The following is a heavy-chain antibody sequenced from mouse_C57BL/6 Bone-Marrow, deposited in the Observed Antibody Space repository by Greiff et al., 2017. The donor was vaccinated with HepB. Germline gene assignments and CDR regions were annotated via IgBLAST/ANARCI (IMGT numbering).Heavy chain of an antibody. V-gene: IGHV5-4*01. CDR3: ARDRAYYSNLRFAY. CDR1: GFTFSSYA. Sequence: DVKLVESGGGLVKPGGSLKLSCAASGFTFSSYAMSWVRQTPEKRLEWVATISDGGSYTYYPDNVKGRVTIARDNAKNNLYLQMSHLKSDDTAMYYCARDRAYYSNLRFAYWGQGTLVTVSA. CDR2: ISDGGSYT. D-gene: IGHD2-5*01. J-gene: IGHJ3*01.